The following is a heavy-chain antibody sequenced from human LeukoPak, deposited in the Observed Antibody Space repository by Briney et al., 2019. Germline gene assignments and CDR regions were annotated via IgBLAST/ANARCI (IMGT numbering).Heavy chain of an antibody. CDR1: GYTLTELS. CDR2: FDPEDGET. Sequence: ASVKVSCKVSGYTLTELSMHWVRQAPGKGLEWMGGFDPEDGETIYAQKFQGRVTMTEDTPTDTAYMELSSLRSEDTAVYYCATGVGFWSGYFTPSSSPFDYWGQGTLVTVSS. D-gene: IGHD3-3*01. J-gene: IGHJ4*02. V-gene: IGHV1-24*01. CDR3: ATGVGFWSGYFTPSSSPFDY.